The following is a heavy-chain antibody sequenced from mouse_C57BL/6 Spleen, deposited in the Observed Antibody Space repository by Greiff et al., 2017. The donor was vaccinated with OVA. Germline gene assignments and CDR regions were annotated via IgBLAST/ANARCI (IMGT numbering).Heavy chain of an antibody. CDR1: GFNIKNTY. CDR2: IDPANGNT. J-gene: IGHJ3*01. Sequence: SVAELVRPGASVKLSCTASGFNIKNTYMHWVKQRPEQGLEWIGRIDPANGNTKYAPKFQGKATITADTSSNTAYLQLSSLTSEDTAIYYCAACYYDSSYGFAYWGQGTLVTVSA. D-gene: IGHD1-1*01. CDR3: AACYYDSSYGFAY. V-gene: IGHV14-3*01.